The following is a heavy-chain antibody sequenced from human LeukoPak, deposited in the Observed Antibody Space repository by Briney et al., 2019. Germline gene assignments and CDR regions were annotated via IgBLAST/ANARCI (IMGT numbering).Heavy chain of an antibody. CDR3: ARQDSGSYYGSVDY. V-gene: IGHV4-39*01. Sequence: SETLSLTCTVSGGSISSSSYYWGWIRQPPGKGLEWIGSIYYRGSTYYNPSLKSRVTISVDTSKDQFSLNLSSVTAADTAVYYCARQDSGSYYGSVDYWGQETLVTVSS. J-gene: IGHJ4*02. CDR1: GGSISSSSYY. CDR2: IYYRGST. D-gene: IGHD1-26*01.